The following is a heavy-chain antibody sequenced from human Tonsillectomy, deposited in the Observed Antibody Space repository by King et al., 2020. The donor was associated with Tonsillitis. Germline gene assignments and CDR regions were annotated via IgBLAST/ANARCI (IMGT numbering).Heavy chain of an antibody. CDR2: THPGDSDT. CDR1: GYSFSTYW. D-gene: IGHD3-16*01. J-gene: IGHJ6*03. V-gene: IGHV5-51*03. Sequence: VQLVESGAEVKKPGDSLKISCRGTGYSFSTYWIGWVRQMPGKGLEWMGITHPGDSDTRYSPSFHGQVTISADKSIDTAYMQGSSLKASDTAIYYCARLEGGSPYYYYYMDVWGKGTTVTVSS. CDR3: ARLEGGSPYYYYYMDV.